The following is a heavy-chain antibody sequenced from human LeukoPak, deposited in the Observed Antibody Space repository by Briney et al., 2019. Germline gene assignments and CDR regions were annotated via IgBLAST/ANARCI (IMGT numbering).Heavy chain of an antibody. CDR3: ARGPSKYYDFWSGYSSKNMDV. CDR1: GFTFSSYS. V-gene: IGHV3-21*01. CDR2: ISSSSSYI. D-gene: IGHD3-3*01. Sequence: GGSLRLSCAASGFTFSSYSMNWVRQAPGKGLEWVSSISSSSSYIYYADSVKGRFTISRDNAKNSLYLQMNSLRAEDTAVYYCARGPSKYYDFWSGYSSKNMDVWGKGTTVTVSS. J-gene: IGHJ6*03.